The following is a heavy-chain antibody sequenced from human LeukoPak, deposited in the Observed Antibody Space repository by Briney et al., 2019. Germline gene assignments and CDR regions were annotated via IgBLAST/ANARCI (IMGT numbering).Heavy chain of an antibody. J-gene: IGHJ4*02. CDR2: ISSSGSTI. V-gene: IGHV3-48*03. CDR1: GFTFSSYE. D-gene: IGHD2-2*01. Sequence: PGGSLRLSCAASGFTFSSYEMNWVRQAPGKGLEWVSYISSSGSTIYYADSVKGRSTISRDNAKNSLYLQMNSLRAEDTAVYYCAHGAMYQLDYWGQGTLVIVSS. CDR3: AHGAMYQLDY.